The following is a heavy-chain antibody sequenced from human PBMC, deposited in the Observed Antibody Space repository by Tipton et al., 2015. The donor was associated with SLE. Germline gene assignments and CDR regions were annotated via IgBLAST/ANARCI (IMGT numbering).Heavy chain of an antibody. J-gene: IGHJ4*02. CDR1: GFTFSDYY. Sequence: SLRLSCAASGFTFSDYYMSWIRQAPGKGLEWVSYISSSSSYTNYADSVKGRFTISRDNSKNTLYPQMNSLRAEDTAVYYCASPPFDYWGQGTLVTVSS. CDR2: ISSSSSYT. CDR3: ASPPFDY. V-gene: IGHV3-11*06.